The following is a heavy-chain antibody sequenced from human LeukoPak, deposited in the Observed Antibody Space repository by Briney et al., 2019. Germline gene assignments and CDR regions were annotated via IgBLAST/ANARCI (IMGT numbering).Heavy chain of an antibody. Sequence: GASVKVSCKASGYILSSYNMHWVRQATGQGLEWMGWMNPNSGNTGYAQKFQGRVTMTRNTSISTAYMELSSLRSEDTAVYYCARVPSGGDKFDPWGQGTLVTVSS. CDR1: GYILSSYN. D-gene: IGHD6-25*01. V-gene: IGHV1-8*01. CDR2: MNPNSGNT. J-gene: IGHJ5*02. CDR3: ARVPSGGDKFDP.